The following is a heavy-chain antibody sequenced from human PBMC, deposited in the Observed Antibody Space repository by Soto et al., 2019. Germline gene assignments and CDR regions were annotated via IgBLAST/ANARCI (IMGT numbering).Heavy chain of an antibody. CDR3: ARDLRGQYDP. CDR1: GFTSRHYN. V-gene: IGHV3-21*06. D-gene: IGHD1-1*01. CDR2: VRCSNSYL. Sequence: GGSVRVSCEGSGFTSRHYNMIWVRQAPGRRLEWLASVRCSNSYLXYAHSVKGRFTVSSDSANNIVFLQVNGLRLEDTAMYYCARDLRGQYDPGGQGTMVTVSS. J-gene: IGHJ3*01.